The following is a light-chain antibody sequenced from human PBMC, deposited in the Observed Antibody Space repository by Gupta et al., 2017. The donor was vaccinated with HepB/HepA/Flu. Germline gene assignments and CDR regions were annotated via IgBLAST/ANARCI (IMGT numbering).Light chain of an antibody. V-gene: IGKV3-15*01. CDR2: GAS. Sequence: EIVMTQSPATLSVSPGERATLSCRASQSVSSNLAWYQQKPGQAPRLLIYGASTRATVIPASFSGSGSGTEFTLTISSLQSEDFAVYYCQQYNNWPGTFGQGTKVEIK. CDR1: QSVSSN. J-gene: IGKJ1*01. CDR3: QQYNNWPGT.